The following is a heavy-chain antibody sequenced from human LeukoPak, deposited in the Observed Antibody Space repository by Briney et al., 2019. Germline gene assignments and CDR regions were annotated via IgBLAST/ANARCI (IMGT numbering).Heavy chain of an antibody. V-gene: IGHV4-59*01. D-gene: IGHD2-2*01. J-gene: IGHJ3*02. CDR1: GGSISNYY. CDR2: VYHSGST. Sequence: SETLSLTCKVSGGSISNYYWSWIRQSPGKGLEWIGYVYHSGSTNYNPSLKSRVTISVDTSRNQFSLKLTSVTAADTAVYYCAREQFSTTWYGAFDIWGQGTMVTVSS. CDR3: AREQFSTTWYGAFDI.